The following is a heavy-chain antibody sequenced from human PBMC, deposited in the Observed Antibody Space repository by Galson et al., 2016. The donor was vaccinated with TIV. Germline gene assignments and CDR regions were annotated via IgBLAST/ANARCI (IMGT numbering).Heavy chain of an antibody. V-gene: IGHV3-30*18. CDR2: ILYDGTDK. J-gene: IGHJ4*02. D-gene: IGHD4-17*01. CDR1: GFSFSSYG. Sequence: SLRLSCAASGFSFSSYGMHWVRQAPGKGLEWEAVILYDGTDKYYADSVKGRFTISRDNSKNTVSLHLNSLRVEDTAVYYCAKDPRIFGDYLLAYFDYWGQGTLVSVSS. CDR3: AKDPRIFGDYLLAYFDY.